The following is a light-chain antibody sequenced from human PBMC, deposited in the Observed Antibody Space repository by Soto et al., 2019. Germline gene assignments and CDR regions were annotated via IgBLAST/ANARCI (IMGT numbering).Light chain of an antibody. CDR2: AAS. V-gene: IGKV1-39*01. CDR3: QEGSTLLT. Sequence: DIQITQSPSSLSTSVGDRVTITCRTSQSVSTYLNWYQQRPGKAPKLLIYAASSLESGVPSRFSGSGSGTDFTLTISSLQPEDFATYYCQEGSTLLTFGGGNKGDIK. CDR1: QSVSTY. J-gene: IGKJ4*01.